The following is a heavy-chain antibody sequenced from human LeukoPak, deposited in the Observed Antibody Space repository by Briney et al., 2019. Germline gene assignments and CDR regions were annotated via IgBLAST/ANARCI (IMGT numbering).Heavy chain of an antibody. CDR1: GYTFTSYG. CDR3: ASVRRGSYYSFDY. V-gene: IGHV1-18*01. D-gene: IGHD1-26*01. CDR2: ISAYNGNT. Sequence: ASVKVSCKASGYTFTSYGISWVRQAPGQGLEWMGWISAYNGNTNYAQKLQGRVTMTRDTSISTAYMELSRLRSDDTAVYYCASVRRGSYYSFDYWGQGTLVTVSS. J-gene: IGHJ4*02.